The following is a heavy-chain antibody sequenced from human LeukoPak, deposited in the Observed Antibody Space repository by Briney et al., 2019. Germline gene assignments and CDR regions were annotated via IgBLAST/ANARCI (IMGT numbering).Heavy chain of an antibody. D-gene: IGHD6-19*01. CDR2: IYHSGSI. CDR1: GGSISSSNW. Sequence: SETLSLTCAVSGGSISSSNWWSWVRQPPGKGLEWIGEIYHSGSINYNPSLKSRVTISVDKSKNQFSLKLSSVTAADTAVYYCARDGLVSHSFFAYWGQGTLVTVSS. V-gene: IGHV4-4*02. J-gene: IGHJ4*02. CDR3: ARDGLVSHSFFAY.